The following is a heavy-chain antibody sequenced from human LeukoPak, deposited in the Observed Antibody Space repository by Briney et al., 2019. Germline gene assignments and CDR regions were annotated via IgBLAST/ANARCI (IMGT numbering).Heavy chain of an antibody. V-gene: IGHV4-59*01. Sequence: PSETLSLTCSVSGGSIRNYYWSWIRQPPGKGLEWIGFIFHSGNSNYNPSLKSRVTISIDTSKNQFSLKLSSVTAADTAVYYCAREDSTEGYRSLDYWGQGTLVTVSS. CDR1: GGSIRNYY. J-gene: IGHJ4*02. D-gene: IGHD5-12*01. CDR3: AREDSTEGYRSLDY. CDR2: IFHSGNS.